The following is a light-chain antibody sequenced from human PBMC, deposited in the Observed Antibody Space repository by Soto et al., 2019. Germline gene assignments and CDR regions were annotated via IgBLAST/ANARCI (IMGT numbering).Light chain of an antibody. V-gene: IGKV3-20*01. CDR2: GAS. CDR3: QQYGSSGT. CDR1: QSVHSNY. J-gene: IGKJ1*01. Sequence: TQSPATLSVSPGERATLSCRASQSVHSNYLAWYQQKPGQAPRLLIYGASNRATGIPDRFSGSGSGTDFTLTISRLEPEDFAVYYCQQYGSSGTFGQGTKVDIK.